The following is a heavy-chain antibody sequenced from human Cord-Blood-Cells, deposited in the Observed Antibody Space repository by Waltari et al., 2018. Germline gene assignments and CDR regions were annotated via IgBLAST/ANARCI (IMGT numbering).Heavy chain of an antibody. CDR1: GGSFSGYY. D-gene: IGHD2-2*01. Sequence: QVQLQQWGAGLLKPSETLSLTCAVYGGSFSGYYWSWIRQPPGKGLEWIGEIKHSGSTNYNPSLKSRVTISVDTSKNQFSLKLSSVTAADTAVYYCARGGRYCSSTSCQNNWFDPWGQGTLVTVSS. CDR2: IKHSGST. J-gene: IGHJ5*02. CDR3: ARGGRYCSSTSCQNNWFDP. V-gene: IGHV4-34*01.